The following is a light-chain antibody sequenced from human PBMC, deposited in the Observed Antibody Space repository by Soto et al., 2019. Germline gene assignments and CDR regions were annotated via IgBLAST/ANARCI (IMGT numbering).Light chain of an antibody. V-gene: IGKV3-20*01. J-gene: IGKJ1*01. CDR3: QQIGSSWLT. CDR2: GTS. Sequence: ENVLTQSPGTLSLSPGERATLSCRASQSIGSSYLAWYQQKPGHAPRLIIYGTSSRATGIPDMFSGSGSGKFFPLTISRLAPEDFTVYYRQQIGSSWLTFGQGTKVEIK. CDR1: QSIGSSY.